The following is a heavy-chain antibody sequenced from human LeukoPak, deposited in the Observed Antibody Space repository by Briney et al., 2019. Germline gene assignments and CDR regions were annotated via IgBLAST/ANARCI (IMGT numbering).Heavy chain of an antibody. D-gene: IGHD4-23*01. CDR1: GGSISSYY. CDR3: ARMVGTSYRFDF. CDR2: IYYSGST. V-gene: IGHV4-59*01. Sequence: SETLSLTCTVSGGSISSYYWSWIRQPPGKGLEWIGYIYYSGSTNYNPSLKSRVTISVDTSKNQFSLKLSSVTAVDTAVYYCARMVGTSYRFDFWGQGTLVTVSS. J-gene: IGHJ4*02.